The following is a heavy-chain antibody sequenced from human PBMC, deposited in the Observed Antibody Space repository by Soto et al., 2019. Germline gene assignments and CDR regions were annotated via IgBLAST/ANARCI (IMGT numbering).Heavy chain of an antibody. J-gene: IGHJ4*02. V-gene: IGHV4-31*03. CDR3: SRGILV. D-gene: IGHD5-18*01. Sequence: QVQLQESGPGLVKPSQTLSLTCTVSGGSINSGGYCWSWIRQHPGKGLDWIGCISYGGSTSYNPSLXRXXTISGDTSKNQFSLKLTSVTAADTAVYYCSRGILVWGQGALITVSS. CDR1: GGSINSGGYC. CDR2: ISYGGST.